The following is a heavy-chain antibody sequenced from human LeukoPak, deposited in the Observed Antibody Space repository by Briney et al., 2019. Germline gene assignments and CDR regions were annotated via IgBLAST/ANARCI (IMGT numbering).Heavy chain of an antibody. CDR2: ISSHGSII. D-gene: IGHD3-16*01. J-gene: IGHJ6*03. CDR3: ARVGETRSYSYYYYMDV. CDR1: GFTFSDYY. Sequence: GGSLRLSCAASGFTFSDYYMSWIRQAPGKGLEWVSCISSHGSIIYSADSMKGRFTISGDNAKNSLYLQMNSLRAEDTAVYYCARVGETRSYSYYYYMDVWGKGTTVTVSS. V-gene: IGHV3-11*04.